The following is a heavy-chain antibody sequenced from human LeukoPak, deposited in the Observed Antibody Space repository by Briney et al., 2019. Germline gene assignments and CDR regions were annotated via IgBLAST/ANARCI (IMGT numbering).Heavy chain of an antibody. V-gene: IGHV4-4*07. D-gene: IGHD3-10*01. Sequence: PSETLSLTCTVSGGSISSYYWSWIRQPAGKGLEWIGRIYTSGSTNYNPSLKSRVTMSVDTSKNQFSLKLSSVTAADTAVYYCARTSMVRGVMIFRFYYYMDVWGKGTTVTISS. CDR3: ARTSMVRGVMIFRFYYYMDV. J-gene: IGHJ6*03. CDR1: GGSISSYY. CDR2: IYTSGST.